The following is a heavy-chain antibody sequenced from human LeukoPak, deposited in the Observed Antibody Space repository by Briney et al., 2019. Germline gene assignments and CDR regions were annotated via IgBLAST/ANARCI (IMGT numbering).Heavy chain of an antibody. Sequence: GGSLRLSCAASGFTFISYTMNWVRQAPGKGLEWVSSITSSITYIDYADSVKGRFTISRDNAKNSLYLQMNSLRAEDTAVYYCARGAEWELIPQFDYWGQGILVTVFS. CDR2: ITSSITYI. J-gene: IGHJ4*02. CDR1: GFTFISYT. CDR3: ARGAEWELIPQFDY. D-gene: IGHD1-26*01. V-gene: IGHV3-21*01.